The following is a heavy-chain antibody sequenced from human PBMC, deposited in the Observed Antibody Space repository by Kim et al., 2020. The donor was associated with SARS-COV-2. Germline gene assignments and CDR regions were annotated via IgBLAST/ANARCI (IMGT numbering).Heavy chain of an antibody. CDR1: GYTFTGYY. V-gene: IGHV1-2*02. J-gene: IGHJ3*02. CDR3: ARDFRISKVGANLGGAFDI. D-gene: IGHD1-26*01. CDR2: INPNSGGT. Sequence: ASVKVSCKASGYTFTGYYMHWVRQAPGQGLEWMGWINPNSGGTNYAQKFQGRVTMTRDTSISTAYMELSRLRSDDTAVYYCARDFRISKVGANLGGAFDIWGQGTMVTVSS.